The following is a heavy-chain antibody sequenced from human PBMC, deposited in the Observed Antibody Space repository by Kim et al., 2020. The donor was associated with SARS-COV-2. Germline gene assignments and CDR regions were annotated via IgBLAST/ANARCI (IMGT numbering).Heavy chain of an antibody. D-gene: IGHD3-10*01. J-gene: IGHJ4*02. Sequence: SYADSVKGRFTISRDNAKNTLYLQMNSLRAEDTAVYYCARVGLWWPNFDYWGQGTLVTGSS. V-gene: IGHV3-74*01. CDR3: ARVGLWWPNFDY.